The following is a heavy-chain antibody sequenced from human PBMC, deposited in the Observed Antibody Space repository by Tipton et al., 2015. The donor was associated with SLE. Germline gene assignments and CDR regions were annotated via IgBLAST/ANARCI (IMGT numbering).Heavy chain of an antibody. CDR1: GGSFSGYY. V-gene: IGHV4-34*01. CDR2: LYYSGST. D-gene: IGHD6-13*01. Sequence: TLSLTCAVYGGSFSGYYWSWIRQPPGKGLEWIGSLYYSGSTYYNPSLKSRVTISVDTSKNQFSLKLSSVTAADTAVYYCARHLAAAARGGWFDPWGQGTLVTVSS. CDR3: ARHLAAAARGGWFDP. J-gene: IGHJ5*02.